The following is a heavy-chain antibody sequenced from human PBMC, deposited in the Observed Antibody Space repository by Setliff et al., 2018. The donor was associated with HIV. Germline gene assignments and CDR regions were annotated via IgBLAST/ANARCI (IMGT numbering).Heavy chain of an antibody. CDR1: GFTFGNT. D-gene: IGHD6-6*01. CDR3: ARYEYSSSPAFDY. CDR2: MGFTSTSI. J-gene: IGHJ4*02. V-gene: IGHV3-48*01. Sequence: GGSLRLSCAASGFTFGNTMNWVRQAPRKGLEWVTYMGFTSTSITYADSVKGRFTISRDNSKNTLYLQMNSLRAEDTAVYYCARYEYSSSPAFDYWGQGTLVTVSS.